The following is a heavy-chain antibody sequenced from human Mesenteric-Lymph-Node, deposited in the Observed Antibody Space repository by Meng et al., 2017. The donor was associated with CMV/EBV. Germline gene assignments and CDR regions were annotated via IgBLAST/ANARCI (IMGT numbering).Heavy chain of an antibody. CDR3: ARDTGYYYDSTGYIDY. CDR2: ISGYNRNT. D-gene: IGHD3-22*01. Sequence: ASVKVSCKASGYTFSNYGITWVRQAPGQGLECIGWISGYNRNTIFAPKVQGRISMTTDTSTNTAYLELRSLTSDDTAVYYCARDTGYYYDSTGYIDYWGQGTLVTVSS. J-gene: IGHJ4*02. V-gene: IGHV1-18*01. CDR1: GYTFSNYG.